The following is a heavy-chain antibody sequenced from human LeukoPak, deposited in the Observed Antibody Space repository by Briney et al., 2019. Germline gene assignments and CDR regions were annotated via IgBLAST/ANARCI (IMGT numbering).Heavy chain of an antibody. J-gene: IGHJ6*04. CDR1: GSTFDDYG. CDR3: AELGITMIGGV. CDR2: INWNGGST. Sequence: GGSLRLSCAASGSTFDDYGMSCVRHAPGKGLEWVSGINWNGGSTGYADSVKGRFTISRDNAKNSLYLQMNSLRAEDTAVYYCAELGITMIGGVWGKETTVTISS. V-gene: IGHV3-20*04. D-gene: IGHD3-10*02.